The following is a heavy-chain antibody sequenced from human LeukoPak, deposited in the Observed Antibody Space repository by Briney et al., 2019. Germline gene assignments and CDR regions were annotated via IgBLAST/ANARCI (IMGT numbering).Heavy chain of an antibody. Sequence: GGSLRLSCAASEFTFGSYAMTWVRQAPGKGLEWVSGISGSGTTKYYAESVKGRFTISRDNSKNTVHLQMSSLRAEDTAVYYCAKVIYSNYGYFDYWGQGTLVTVSS. CDR2: ISGSGTTK. V-gene: IGHV3-23*01. D-gene: IGHD4-11*01. J-gene: IGHJ4*02. CDR1: EFTFGSYA. CDR3: AKVIYSNYGYFDY.